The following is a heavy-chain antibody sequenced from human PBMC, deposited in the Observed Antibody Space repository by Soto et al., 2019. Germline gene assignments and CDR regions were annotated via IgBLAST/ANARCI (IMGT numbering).Heavy chain of an antibody. CDR2: ISYDGSNE. CDR1: GFTPSNYD. D-gene: IGHD3-22*01. J-gene: IGHJ3*02. V-gene: IGHV3-30*18. CDR3: AKGGHHYDASSGAFDI. Sequence: QVQMVESGGGVVQPGRSLRLSCAASGFTPSNYDMHWVRQAPGKGLEWVAFISYDGSNEHYADSVKGRFTISRDNSKNTLYLQMNSLRPEDTAVYHCAKGGHHYDASSGAFDIWGQGTAVTVSS.